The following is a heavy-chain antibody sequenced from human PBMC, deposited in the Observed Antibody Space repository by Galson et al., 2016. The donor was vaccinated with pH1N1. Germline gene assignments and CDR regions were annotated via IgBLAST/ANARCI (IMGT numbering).Heavy chain of an antibody. Sequence: QSGAEVKKPGESLKISCKGSGYIFSTFWIGWVRQMPGKGLEWMGIVYPGDSDTRYNPSFKGQVPISVDKSISTAYLQWISLKASDSAIYFCGRHQSSSDDYFFYNMDVWGQGTTVTVSS. CDR3: GRHQSSSDDYFFYNMDV. CDR1: GYIFSTFW. J-gene: IGHJ6*02. CDR2: VYPGDSDT. V-gene: IGHV5-51*01. D-gene: IGHD6-6*01.